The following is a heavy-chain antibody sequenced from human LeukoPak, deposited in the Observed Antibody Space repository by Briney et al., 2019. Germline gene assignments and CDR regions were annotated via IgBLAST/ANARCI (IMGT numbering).Heavy chain of an antibody. CDR3: AREPDYYDSSGYYYQELDY. V-gene: IGHV3-7*01. Sequence: GGSLRLSCAASGFTFSSYWMSWVRQAPGKGLEWVANIKHDGSEKYYVDSVKGRFTISRDNAKNSLYLQMNSLRAEDTAVYYCAREPDYYDSSGYYYQELDYWGQGTLVTVSS. CDR1: GFTFSSYW. J-gene: IGHJ4*02. D-gene: IGHD3-22*01. CDR2: IKHDGSEK.